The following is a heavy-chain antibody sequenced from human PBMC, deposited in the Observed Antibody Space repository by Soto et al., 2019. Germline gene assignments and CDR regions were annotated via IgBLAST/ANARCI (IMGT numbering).Heavy chain of an antibody. J-gene: IGHJ6*02. V-gene: IGHV3-48*03. CDR1: GFTFSSYE. CDR2: ISSSGSTI. Sequence: GGSLRPSCAASGFTFSSYEMNWVRQAPGKGLEWVSYISSSGSTIYYADSVKGRFTISRDNAKNSLYLQMNSLRAEDTAVYYCARDGGVVVPAAIPDYYYYYGMDVWGQGTTVTVSS. CDR3: ARDGGVVVPAAIPDYYYYYGMDV. D-gene: IGHD2-2*01.